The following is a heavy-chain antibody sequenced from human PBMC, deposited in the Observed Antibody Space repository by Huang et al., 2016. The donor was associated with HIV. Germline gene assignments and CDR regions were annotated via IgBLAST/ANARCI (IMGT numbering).Heavy chain of an antibody. Sequence: QVQLVESGGGVVQPGRSLRLSCAAFGFTFNKFDMHWVRQASCKGREWVAIISYDGSSKYHADSVKGRFTISRDNSKNTVYLQMNSLRVEDTAVYYCAKDGRGSGTYYDYFEYWGQGTLVTVSS. D-gene: IGHD1-26*01. CDR3: AKDGRGSGTYYDYFEY. CDR2: ISYDGSSK. V-gene: IGHV3-30*18. J-gene: IGHJ4*02. CDR1: GFTFNKFD.